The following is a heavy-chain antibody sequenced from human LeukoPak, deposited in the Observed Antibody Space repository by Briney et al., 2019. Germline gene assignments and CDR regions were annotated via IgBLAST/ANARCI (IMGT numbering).Heavy chain of an antibody. CDR1: GFTFAGYA. CDR3: ARCSFGELLAVFDP. Sequence: PGGSLRLSCAASGFTFAGYAMTWVRQAPGKGLEWVSGISGSGGSTDYADSVKGRSTISRDNAKNSLYLQMNSLRAEDTAVYYCARCSFGELLAVFDPWGQGTLVTVSS. D-gene: IGHD3-10*01. V-gene: IGHV3-23*01. J-gene: IGHJ5*02. CDR2: ISGSGGST.